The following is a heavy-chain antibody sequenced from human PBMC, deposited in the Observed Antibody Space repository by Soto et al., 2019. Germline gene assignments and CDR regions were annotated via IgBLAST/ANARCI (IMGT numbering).Heavy chain of an antibody. D-gene: IGHD3-3*01. CDR3: TRYYDFWSGPDAFDI. Sequence: GGSLRLSCTASGFTFGDYAMSWFRQAPGKRLEWVGVIRSKAYGGTTEYAASVKGRFTISRDDSKSIAYLQMNSLKTEDTAVYYCTRYYDFWSGPDAFDIWGQGTMVTVS. CDR1: GFTFGDYA. CDR2: IRSKAYGGTT. J-gene: IGHJ3*02. V-gene: IGHV3-49*03.